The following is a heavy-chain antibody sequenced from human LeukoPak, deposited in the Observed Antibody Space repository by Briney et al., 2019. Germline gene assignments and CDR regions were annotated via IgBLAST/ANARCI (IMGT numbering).Heavy chain of an antibody. J-gene: IGHJ6*03. V-gene: IGHV3-20*04. Sequence: AGGSLRLSCAASGFTFDDHGMSWVRQAPGKGLEWVSGINWNGGSTGYVDSVKGRFTISRDNAKNSLYLQMNSLRAEDTALYYCARALSDYVDYYYYYYMDVWGKGTTVTVSS. CDR2: INWNGGST. CDR3: ARALSDYVDYYYYYYMDV. CDR1: GFTFDDHG. D-gene: IGHD4-17*01.